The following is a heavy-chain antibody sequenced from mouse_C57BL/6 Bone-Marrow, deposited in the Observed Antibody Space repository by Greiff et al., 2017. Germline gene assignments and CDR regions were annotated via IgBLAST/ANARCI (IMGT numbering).Heavy chain of an antibody. D-gene: IGHD3-3*01. CDR1: GYTFTSYW. CDR2: IDPSDSYP. J-gene: IGHJ2*01. CDR3: ARGWEDY. Sequence: VQLQQPGAELVMPGASVKLSCKASGYTFTSYWMHWVKQRPGQGLEWIGEIDPSDSYPNYNQKFKGKSTLTVDKSSSTAYMQLSSLTSEDSAVYYCARGWEDYWGQGTTLTVSS. V-gene: IGHV1-69*01.